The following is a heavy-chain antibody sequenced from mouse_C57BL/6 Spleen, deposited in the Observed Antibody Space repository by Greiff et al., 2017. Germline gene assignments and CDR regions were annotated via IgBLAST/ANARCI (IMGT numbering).Heavy chain of an antibody. CDR3: ARNYGSPYYFDY. CDR2: INPGSGGT. V-gene: IGHV1-54*01. J-gene: IGHJ2*01. D-gene: IGHD1-1*01. CDR1: GYAFTNYL. Sequence: VKVVESGAELVRPGTSVKVSCKASGYAFTNYLIEWVKQRPGQGLEWIGVINPGSGGTNYNEKFKGKATLTADKSSSTAYMQLSSLTSEDSAVYFCARNYGSPYYFDYWGQGTTLTVSS.